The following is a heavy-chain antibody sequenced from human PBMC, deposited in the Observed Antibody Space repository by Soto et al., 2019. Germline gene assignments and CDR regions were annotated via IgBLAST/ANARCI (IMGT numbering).Heavy chain of an antibody. CDR1: GGTFSSYT. J-gene: IGHJ6*02. V-gene: IGHV1-69*02. Sequence: SVKVSCKASGGTFSSYTISWVRQAPGQGLEWMGRIIPILGIANYAQKFQGRVTITADKSTSTAYMELSSLRSEDTAVYYCAKGSYGDYQGVYGMDVWGQGTTVTVSS. CDR2: IIPILGIA. CDR3: AKGSYGDYQGVYGMDV. D-gene: IGHD4-17*01.